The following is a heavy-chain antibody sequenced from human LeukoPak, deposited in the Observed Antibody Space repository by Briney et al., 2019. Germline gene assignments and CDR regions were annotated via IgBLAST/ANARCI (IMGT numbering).Heavy chain of an antibody. D-gene: IGHD3-22*01. CDR1: GFTFSSFG. Sequence: GGSLRLSCAASGFTFSSFGMHWVRQAPGKGLEWVAVISYDGSNKYFADSVKGRFTISRDNSKNTLYLQMNSLRAEDTAMYYCARVSFYDSSGYYPPDYWGQGTLVTVSS. V-gene: IGHV3-30*03. CDR2: ISYDGSNK. CDR3: ARVSFYDSSGYYPPDY. J-gene: IGHJ4*02.